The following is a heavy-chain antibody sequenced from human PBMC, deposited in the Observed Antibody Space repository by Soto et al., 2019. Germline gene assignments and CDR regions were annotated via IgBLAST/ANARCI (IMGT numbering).Heavy chain of an antibody. V-gene: IGHV3-23*01. CDR2: ISGSGGST. Sequence: PGGSLRLSCAASGFTFSSYAMSWVRQAPGKGLEWVSAISGSGGSTYYADSVKGRFTISRDNSKNTLYLQMNSPRAEDTAVYYCAKGNDFWSGYKYWGQGTLVTVSS. J-gene: IGHJ4*02. CDR1: GFTFSSYA. CDR3: AKGNDFWSGYKY. D-gene: IGHD3-3*01.